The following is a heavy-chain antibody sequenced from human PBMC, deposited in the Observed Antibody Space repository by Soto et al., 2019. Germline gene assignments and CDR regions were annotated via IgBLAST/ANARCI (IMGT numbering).Heavy chain of an antibody. CDR1: GGSISSYY. CDR3: ARIDPMVRGVIIPSAFDY. CDR2: IYYSGST. Sequence: SETLSLTCTVSGGSISSYYWSWIRQPPGKGLEWIGYIYYSGSTNYNPSHKSRVTISVDTSKNQFSLKLSSVTAADTAVYYCARIDPMVRGVIIPSAFDYWGQGTLVTVSS. V-gene: IGHV4-59*08. J-gene: IGHJ4*02. D-gene: IGHD3-10*01.